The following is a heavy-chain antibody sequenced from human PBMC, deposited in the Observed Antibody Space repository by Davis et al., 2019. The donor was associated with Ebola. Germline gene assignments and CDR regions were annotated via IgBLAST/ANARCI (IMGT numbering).Heavy chain of an antibody. J-gene: IGHJ4*02. CDR1: GFTFSSYA. V-gene: IGHV3-30-3*01. D-gene: IGHD3-10*01. Sequence: GGSLRLSCAASGFTFSSYAMHWVRQAPGKGLEWVAVISYDGSNKYYADSVKGRFTISRDNAKNSLYLQMNSLRAEDTAVYYCARGVRGWWGQGTLVTVSS. CDR2: ISYDGSNK. CDR3: ARGVRGW.